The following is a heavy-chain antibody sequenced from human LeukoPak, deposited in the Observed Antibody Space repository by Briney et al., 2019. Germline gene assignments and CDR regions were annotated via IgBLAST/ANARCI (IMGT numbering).Heavy chain of an antibody. Sequence: PSETLSLTCTVSGVSISSYYWSWIRQPAGKGLEWIGRIYTSGSTNYNPSLKSRVTISVDKSKNQFSLKLSSVTAADTAVYYCARGIGVTNRYYYYYYYMDVWGKGTTVTVSS. J-gene: IGHJ6*03. CDR2: IYTSGST. V-gene: IGHV4-4*07. CDR1: GVSISSYY. D-gene: IGHD1-26*01. CDR3: ARGIGVTNRYYYYYYYMDV.